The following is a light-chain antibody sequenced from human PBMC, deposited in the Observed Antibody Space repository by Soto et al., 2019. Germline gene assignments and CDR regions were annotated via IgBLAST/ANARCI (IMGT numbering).Light chain of an antibody. CDR2: AAS. J-gene: IGKJ1*01. Sequence: IVMTHSPATLSVSPGEIATLSFRASQSVSNKLVWYQQKPGQAPRLLIYAASTRATGIPARFSGSGSETEFTLTISSLQSEDLAVYYCQQYANWPKTFGQGTKVDIK. V-gene: IGKV3-15*01. CDR3: QQYANWPKT. CDR1: QSVSNK.